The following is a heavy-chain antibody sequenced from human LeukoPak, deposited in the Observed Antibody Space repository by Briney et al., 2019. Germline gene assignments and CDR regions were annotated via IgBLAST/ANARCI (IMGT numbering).Heavy chain of an antibody. Sequence: PGGSLRLSCAASGLTFSSYEMNWVRQAPGKGREWVSYTSSSGSTIYYADSVKGRFTISRDNAKNSLYLQMNSLRAEDTSVYYCARDLNDYVWGGYRYTLYYGMDVWGKGTTVTVSS. CDR2: TSSSGSTI. J-gene: IGHJ6*04. V-gene: IGHV3-48*03. D-gene: IGHD3-16*02. CDR1: GLTFSSYE. CDR3: ARDLNDYVWGGYRYTLYYGMDV.